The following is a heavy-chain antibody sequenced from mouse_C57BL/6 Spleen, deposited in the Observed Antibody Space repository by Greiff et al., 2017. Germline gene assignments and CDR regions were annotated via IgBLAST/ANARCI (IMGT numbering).Heavy chain of an antibody. CDR1: GFTFSDYG. V-gene: IGHV5-17*01. CDR3: ARPERGAWFAY. Sequence: DVMLVESGGGLVKPGGSLKLSCAASGFTFSDYGMHWVRQAPEKGLEWVAYISSGSSTIYYADTVKGRFTISRDNAKNTLFLQMTSLRSEDTAMYYGARPERGAWFAYWGQGTLVTVSA. J-gene: IGHJ3*01. CDR2: ISSGSSTI.